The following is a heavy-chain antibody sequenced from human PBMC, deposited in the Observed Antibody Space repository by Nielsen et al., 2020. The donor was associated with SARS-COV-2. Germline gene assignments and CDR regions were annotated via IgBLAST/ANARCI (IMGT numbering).Heavy chain of an antibody. J-gene: IGHJ4*02. CDR2: ISSSSSTI. D-gene: IGHD3-16*01. CDR3: ARDSRADYVWGSYAADFDY. Sequence: WIRQPPGKGLEWVSYISSSSSTIYYADSVKGRFTISRDNAKNSLYLQMNSLRDEDTAVYYCARDSRADYVWGSYAADFDYWGQGTPVTVSS. V-gene: IGHV3-48*02.